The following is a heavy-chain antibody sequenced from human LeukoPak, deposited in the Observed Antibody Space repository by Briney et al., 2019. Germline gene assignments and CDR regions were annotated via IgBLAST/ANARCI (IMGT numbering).Heavy chain of an antibody. V-gene: IGHV1-2*02. D-gene: IGHD1-1*01. J-gene: IGHJ4*02. Sequence: GASVKVSCKTSGYTFTAYHIHWVRQAPGQGLEWMGWINPNSGGTKYAQQFQGRVTMTRDTSITTVYMELSRLRYDDTAIYYCAKDPKYNDNANTFDYWGQGTLVTVSS. CDR1: GYTFTAYH. CDR2: INPNSGGT. CDR3: AKDPKYNDNANTFDY.